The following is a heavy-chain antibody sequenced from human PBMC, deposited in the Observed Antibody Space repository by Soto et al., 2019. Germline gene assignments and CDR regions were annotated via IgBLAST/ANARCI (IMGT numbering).Heavy chain of an antibody. Sequence: CVASGFTFSSYWIHWVRQAPGKGLVWVSRVNPDASSTSYADSEKGRFTISRDNAQNTLYLQMNSLRAEDTAVYYCTRATAVSFGYWGQGALVTVSS. J-gene: IGHJ4*02. V-gene: IGHV3-74*01. D-gene: IGHD2-2*01. CDR1: GFTFSSYW. CDR3: TRATAVSFGY. CDR2: VNPDASST.